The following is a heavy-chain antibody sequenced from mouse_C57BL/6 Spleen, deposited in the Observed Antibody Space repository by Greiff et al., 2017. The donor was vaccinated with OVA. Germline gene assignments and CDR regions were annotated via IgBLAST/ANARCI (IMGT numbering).Heavy chain of an antibody. J-gene: IGHJ1*03. CDR1: GFTFSNYW. Sequence: EVKLVESGGGLVQPGGSMKLSCVASGFTFSNYWMNWVRQSPEKGLEWVAQIRLKSDNYATHYAESVKGRFTISRDDSKSSVYLQMNNLRAEDTGIYYCTASFITTVVANWYFDVWGTGTTVTVSS. CDR2: IRLKSDNYAT. CDR3: TASFITTVVANWYFDV. D-gene: IGHD1-1*01. V-gene: IGHV6-3*01.